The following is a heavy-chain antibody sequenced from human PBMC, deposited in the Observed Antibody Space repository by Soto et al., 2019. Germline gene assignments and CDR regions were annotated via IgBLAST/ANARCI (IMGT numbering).Heavy chain of an antibody. D-gene: IGHD3-9*01. CDR2: MSGRAGST. J-gene: IGHJ4*02. CDR3: AKNTVFSTSTCYFDH. CDR1: GFTFSSYS. Sequence: EVQLLESGGGFVQPGGSLRLSCVASGFTFSSYSMSWARQAPGKGLEWVSAMSGRAGSTYYADSAKGLFTISSDNSKNTLFLQMSILRSEDTALSFGAKNTVFSTSTCYFDHWGEGTLVPVSP. V-gene: IGHV3-23*01.